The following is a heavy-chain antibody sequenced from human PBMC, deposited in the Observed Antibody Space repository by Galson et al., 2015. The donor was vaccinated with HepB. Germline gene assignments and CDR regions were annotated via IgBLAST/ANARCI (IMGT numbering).Heavy chain of an antibody. V-gene: IGHV1-18*01. J-gene: IGHJ3*02. CDR2: ISAYNGNT. CDR3: ARVAEYYYDSSGYSGGAFDI. D-gene: IGHD3-22*01. Sequence: SVKVSCKASGYTFTSYGISWVRQAPGQGLEWMGWISAYNGNTNYAQKLQGRVTMTTDTSTSTAYMELRSLRSDDTAVYYCARVAEYYYDSSGYSGGAFDIWGQGTMVTVSS. CDR1: GYTFTSYG.